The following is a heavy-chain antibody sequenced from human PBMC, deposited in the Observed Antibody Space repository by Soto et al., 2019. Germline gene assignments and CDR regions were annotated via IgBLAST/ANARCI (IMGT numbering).Heavy chain of an antibody. CDR3: ARAARNWRDKCLAAAGTGAFEM. CDR1: GGTFSSYA. Sequence: SLKVPCKASGGTFSSYAMYWVPKAPGRGLEWMGGIIPIFGTANYAQKFQGRVTITADETTSTAYMELSSLRSEDTAVYYCARAARNWRDKCLAAAGTGAFEMWAQ. J-gene: IGHJ3*02. V-gene: IGHV1-69*01. D-gene: IGHD6-13*01. CDR2: IIPIFGTA.